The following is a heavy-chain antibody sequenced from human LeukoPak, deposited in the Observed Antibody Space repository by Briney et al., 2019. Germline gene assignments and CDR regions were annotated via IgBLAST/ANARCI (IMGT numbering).Heavy chain of an antibody. V-gene: IGHV1-69*06. D-gene: IGHD3-10*01. CDR1: GGTFSSYA. CDR3: ARDSALDGSGSYYNY. J-gene: IGHJ4*02. CDR2: IIPIFGTA. Sequence: SVKVSCKAPGGTFSSYAISWVRQAPGQGLEWMGGIIPIFGTANYAQKFQGRVTITADKSTSTAYMELSSLRSEDTAVYYCARDSALDGSGSYYNYWGQGTLVTVSS.